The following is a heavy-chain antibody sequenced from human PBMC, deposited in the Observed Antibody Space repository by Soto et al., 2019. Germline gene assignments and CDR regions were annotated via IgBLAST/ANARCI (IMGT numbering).Heavy chain of an antibody. V-gene: IGHV3-33*01. D-gene: IGHD2-15*01. CDR3: ARCGKGGARIFRPTTLDY. Sequence: GGSLRLSCAASGFTFSSYGMHWVRQAPGKGLEWVAVIWYDGSNKYYADSVKGRFTISRDNSKNTLYLQMNSLRAEDTAVYYCARCGKGGARIFRPTTLDYWGQGTLVTVSS. CDR1: GFTFSSYG. CDR2: IWYDGSNK. J-gene: IGHJ4*02.